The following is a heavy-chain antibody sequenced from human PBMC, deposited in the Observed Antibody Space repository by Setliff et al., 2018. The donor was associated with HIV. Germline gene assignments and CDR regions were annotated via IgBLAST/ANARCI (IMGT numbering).Heavy chain of an antibody. Sequence: LSLTCTVSGGSISSGDYYWTWIRQPAGKGLQWIGRIHTSGNTNYNPSLKSRVTISVDTSKSQSSLKLSSVTAADTAVYYCARVGYHGSGRYSFDYWGQGTLVTVSS. CDR3: ARVGYHGSGRYSFDY. V-gene: IGHV4-61*02. J-gene: IGHJ4*02. D-gene: IGHD3-10*01. CDR2: IHTSGNT. CDR1: GGSISSGDYY.